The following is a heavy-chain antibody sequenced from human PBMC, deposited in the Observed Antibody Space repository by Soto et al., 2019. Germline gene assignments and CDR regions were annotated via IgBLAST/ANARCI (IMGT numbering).Heavy chain of an antibody. CDR3: ARANSGDDDEFDY. V-gene: IGHV1-2*02. CDR2: INPHSGGT. CDR1: GYTFTGYY. D-gene: IGHD5-12*01. J-gene: IGHJ4*02. Sequence: QVQLVQSGAEVKKPGASVKFSCKASGYTFTGYYIHWGRQAPGQGLEWMGWINPHSGGTDFVQKLQCRLTMTRDTSITSVYMELSRLISDDTAVYYCARANSGDDDEFDYWGQGTLVTVSS.